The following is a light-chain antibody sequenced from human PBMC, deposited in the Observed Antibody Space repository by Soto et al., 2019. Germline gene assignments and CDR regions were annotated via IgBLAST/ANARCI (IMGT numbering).Light chain of an antibody. CDR1: QSVGNN. J-gene: IGKJ4*01. Sequence: EIVVTQSPATLSVSPGERATLSCRASQSVGNNFAWYQQKPGQAPRLLIFATSTRATGVPARFSGSGSGTEXTXXXXXLQSEDFAVYYCQQYGDWPLTFGGGAKVEIE. CDR2: ATS. V-gene: IGKV3-15*01. CDR3: QQYGDWPLT.